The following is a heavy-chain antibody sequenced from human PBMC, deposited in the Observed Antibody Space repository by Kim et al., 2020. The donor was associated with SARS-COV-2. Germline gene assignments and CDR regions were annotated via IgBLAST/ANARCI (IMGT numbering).Heavy chain of an antibody. D-gene: IGHD5-12*01. CDR3: AGTSTDLPRVDKARDDVFDR. CDR1: GHSFARYG. V-gene: IGHV1-18*01. CDR2: IRGDNGDR. J-gene: IGHJ3*01. Sequence: ASVKVSCKASGHSFARYGVTWVRQAPGQGPEWMGWIRGDNGDRNYAQKFRGRVTMTTDTSTSTADMELRSLRFDDTAMYYCAGTSTDLPRVDKARDDVFDRWGQGTLVTVSS.